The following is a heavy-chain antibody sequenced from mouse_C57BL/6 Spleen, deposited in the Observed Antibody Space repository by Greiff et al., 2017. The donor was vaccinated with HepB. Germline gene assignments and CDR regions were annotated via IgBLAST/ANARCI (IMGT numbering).Heavy chain of an antibody. J-gene: IGHJ2*01. CDR2: INPNNGGT. CDR3: APYGNYLYFDY. Sequence: EVKLQQSGPELVKPGASVKISCKASGYTFTDYYMNWVKQSHGKSLEWIGDINPNNGGTSYNQKFKGKATLTVDKSSSTAYMELRSLTSEDSAVYYCAPYGNYLYFDYWGQGTTLTVSS. V-gene: IGHV1-26*01. CDR1: GYTFTDYY. D-gene: IGHD2-10*02.